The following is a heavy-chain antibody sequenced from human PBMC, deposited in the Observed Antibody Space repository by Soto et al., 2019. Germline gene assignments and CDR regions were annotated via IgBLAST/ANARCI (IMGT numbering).Heavy chain of an antibody. Sequence: GGSLRLSCAASRFTFSNYWMHWVRQAPGKGLVWVPRINSDGSITTYADYVKGRFTISRDNAKNTLSLQMNSLRAADTVVYYCARRSYDILTGNQAWWGQGILVTVSS. CDR2: INSDGSIT. D-gene: IGHD3-9*01. V-gene: IGHV3-74*01. J-gene: IGHJ1*01. CDR3: ARRSYDILTGNQAW. CDR1: RFTFSNYW.